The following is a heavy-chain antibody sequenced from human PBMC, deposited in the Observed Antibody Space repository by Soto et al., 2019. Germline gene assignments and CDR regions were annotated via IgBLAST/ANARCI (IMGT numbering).Heavy chain of an antibody. J-gene: IGHJ3*02. CDR2: VYYSGST. V-gene: IGHV4-59*11. Sequence: HYGRCMLQTTRKGLECMGYVYYSGSTNYNPSLKSRVTISVDTSKNQFSLKLSSVTAADTAVYYCARSSARKSLRVGASALDIWGQGTMVIGSS. CDR1: HY. D-gene: IGHD3-22*01. CDR3: ARSSARKSLRVGASALDI.